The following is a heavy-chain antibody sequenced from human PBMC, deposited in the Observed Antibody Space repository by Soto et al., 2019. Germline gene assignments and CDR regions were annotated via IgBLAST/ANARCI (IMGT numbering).Heavy chain of an antibody. D-gene: IGHD1-26*01. Sequence: SETLSLTCTVSGASITSTSYHWGWIRQPPGKGLEWIGNFYYSGSTYYNPSLRSRVTISVDASKNQFSVKVSSVTATDTAVYYCARSVGGYYYGMDVWGQGTTVTVSS. CDR2: FYYSGST. CDR3: ARSVGGYYYGMDV. V-gene: IGHV4-39*01. J-gene: IGHJ6*02. CDR1: GASITSTSYH.